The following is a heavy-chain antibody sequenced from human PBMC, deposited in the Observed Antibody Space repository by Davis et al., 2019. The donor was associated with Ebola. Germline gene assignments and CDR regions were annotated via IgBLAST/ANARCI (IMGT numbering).Heavy chain of an antibody. J-gene: IGHJ4*02. V-gene: IGHV1-2*06. CDR1: GYTFTGYN. CDR3: ARGHNYGFEY. Sequence: ASVTVSCQASGYTFTGYNMHWVRQAPGQGLEWMGRIISNSGGTNYAQKFQGRVTVTRDTSISTAYMELSRLTSDVTAVYYCARGHNYGFEYWGQGTLVTVSS. CDR2: IISNSGGT. D-gene: IGHD5-18*01.